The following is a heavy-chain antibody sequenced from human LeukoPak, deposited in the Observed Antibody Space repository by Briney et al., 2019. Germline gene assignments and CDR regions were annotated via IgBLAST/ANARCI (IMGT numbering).Heavy chain of an antibody. V-gene: IGHV4-34*01. D-gene: IGHD3-16*02. Sequence: PSETLSLTCAVYGGSFSGYYWSWIRQPPGKGLEWIGEINHSGSTNYNPSPTSRVTISVDTAKNQFSLKLSSVTAADTAVYYCARHRYDYVWGSYRDWGGSLNWFDPWGQGTLVTVSS. CDR2: INHSGST. J-gene: IGHJ5*02. CDR1: GGSFSGYY. CDR3: ARHRYDYVWGSYRDWGGSLNWFDP.